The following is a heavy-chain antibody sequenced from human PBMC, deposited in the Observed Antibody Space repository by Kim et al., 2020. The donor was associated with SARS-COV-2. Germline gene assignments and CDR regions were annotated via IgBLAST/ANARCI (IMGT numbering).Heavy chain of an antibody. D-gene: IGHD1-1*01. CDR1: GGSISSSSYY. J-gene: IGHJ2*01. CDR3: ARNNRDLTVRSAWYFDL. Sequence: SETLSLTCTVSGGSISSSSYYWGWIRQPPGKGLEWIGSIYYSGSTYYNPSLKSRVTISVDTSKNQFSLKLSSVTAADTAVYYCARNNRDLTVRSAWYFDLWGRGTLVTVSS. V-gene: IGHV4-39*07. CDR2: IYYSGST.